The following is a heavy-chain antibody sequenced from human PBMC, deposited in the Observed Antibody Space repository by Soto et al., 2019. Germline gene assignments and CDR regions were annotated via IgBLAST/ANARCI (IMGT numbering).Heavy chain of an antibody. CDR3: ARGEMATIWLLAY. CDR1: GFTFSAYW. D-gene: IGHD5-12*01. J-gene: IGHJ4*02. V-gene: IGHV3-74*01. Sequence: EVQLVESGGGLVQPGGSLRLSCAASGFTFSAYWMHWVRQAPGEGLVCVSRINSDGTTTNYADSVKGRFTISRDNAENTLYLQMNSLRAEDTAVYYCARGEMATIWLLAYWGQGALVTVSS. CDR2: INSDGTTT.